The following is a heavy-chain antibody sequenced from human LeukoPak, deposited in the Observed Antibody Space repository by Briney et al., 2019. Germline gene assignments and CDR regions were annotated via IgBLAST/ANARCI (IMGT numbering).Heavy chain of an antibody. V-gene: IGHV3-74*01. J-gene: IGHJ5*02. Sequence: GGSLRLSCAASGFTLNYYWMHWVRQAPGKGLVWVSRINSDGSSTSYADSVKGRFTISRDNAKNTPYLQMNSLRAEDTAVYYCARERLQQLVPYNWFDPWGQGTLVTVSS. D-gene: IGHD6-13*01. CDR1: GFTLNYYW. CDR2: INSDGSST. CDR3: ARERLQQLVPYNWFDP.